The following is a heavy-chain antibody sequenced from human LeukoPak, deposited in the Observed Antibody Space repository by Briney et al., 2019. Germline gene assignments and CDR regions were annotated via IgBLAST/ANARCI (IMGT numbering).Heavy chain of an antibody. V-gene: IGHV1-69*04. CDR1: GGTFSSYA. J-gene: IGHJ3*02. Sequence: SVKVSCKASGGTFSSYAISWVRRAPGQGLEWMGRIIPILGIANYAQKFQGRVTITADESTSTAYMELSSLRSEDTAVYYCAREAQPRAFDIWGQGTMVTVSS. CDR3: AREAQPRAFDI. CDR2: IIPILGIA.